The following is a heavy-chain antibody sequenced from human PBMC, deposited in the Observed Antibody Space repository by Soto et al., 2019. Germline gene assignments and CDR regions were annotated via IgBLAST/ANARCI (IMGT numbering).Heavy chain of an antibody. D-gene: IGHD2-21*01. V-gene: IGHV3-21*01. Sequence: GGSLRLSCAASGFTFSSYSMNWVRQAPGKGLEWVSSISSSSSYIYYADSVKGRFTISRDNAKNSLYLQMNSLRAEDTAVYYCARDFRDGYNFVCYVSYCFDDWGQGTLVTVSS. CDR3: ARDFRDGYNFVCYVSYCFDD. CDR1: GFTFSSYS. CDR2: ISSSSSYI. J-gene: IGHJ4*02.